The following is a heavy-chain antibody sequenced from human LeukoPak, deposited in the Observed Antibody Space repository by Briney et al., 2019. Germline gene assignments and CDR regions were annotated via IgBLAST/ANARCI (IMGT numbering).Heavy chain of an antibody. J-gene: IGHJ4*01. CDR1: TYTFTRYG. Sequence: ASVKVSCKASTYTFTRYGISWVRQAPGQGLEWMGWISGYNGNTNYAQKFLGRVSMTADTATSTAYMELRSLTSDDTAMYYCARSGRGTYYYLDLWGQGTRVTVSS. CDR3: ARSGRGTYYYLDL. CDR2: ISGYNGNT. V-gene: IGHV1-18*01. D-gene: IGHD5-12*01.